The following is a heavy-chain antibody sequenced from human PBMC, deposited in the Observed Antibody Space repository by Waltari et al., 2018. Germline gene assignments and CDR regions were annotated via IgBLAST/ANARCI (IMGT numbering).Heavy chain of an antibody. D-gene: IGHD3-22*01. J-gene: IGHJ4*02. CDR2: ISSSGRTI. CDR3: ARRGYYYSSSGYYYYFDY. CDR1: GFTFSDYH. Sequence: QVQLVESGGILVKPGGSLRLSCAASGFTFSDYHITWLRQAPGKGLEWISYISSSGRTIYYTDSVKGRFTISRDNAKNSLYLQVNSLRAEDSAVYYCARRGYYYSSSGYYYYFDYWGQGTLVTVSS. V-gene: IGHV3-11*04.